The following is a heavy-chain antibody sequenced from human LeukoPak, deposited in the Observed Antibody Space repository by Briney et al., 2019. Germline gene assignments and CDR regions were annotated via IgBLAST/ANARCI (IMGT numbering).Heavy chain of an antibody. J-gene: IGHJ6*02. CDR3: ARGEQQLAIYYYGMDV. CDR1: GFTFSRYA. Sequence: GGSLRLSCAASGFTFSRYAMHWVRQAPGKGLEWVAAISYDGSEKYYADSVKGRFTISRDNSKNTLYLQMNSLRAEDTAVYYCARGEQQLAIYYYGMDVWGQGTTVTVSS. D-gene: IGHD6-13*01. V-gene: IGHV3-30*04. CDR2: ISYDGSEK.